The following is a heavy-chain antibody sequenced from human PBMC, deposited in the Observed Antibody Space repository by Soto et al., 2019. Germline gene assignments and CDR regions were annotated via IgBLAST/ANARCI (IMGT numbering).Heavy chain of an antibody. V-gene: IGHV4-34*01. J-gene: IGHJ4*02. Sequence: QVQLQQWGAGLLKPSETLSLTCAVYGGSFSGYYWSWIRQPPGKGLEWIGEINHSGSTNYNPSLKSRVTISVDTSKNQFSLKLSSVTAADTAVYYCARRYSYGADYWGQGTLVNVSS. CDR2: INHSGST. D-gene: IGHD5-18*01. CDR3: ARRYSYGADY. CDR1: GGSFSGYY.